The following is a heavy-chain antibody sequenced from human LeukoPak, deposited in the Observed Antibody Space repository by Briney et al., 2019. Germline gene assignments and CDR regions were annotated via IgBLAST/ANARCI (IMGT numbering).Heavy chain of an antibody. D-gene: IGHD1-1*01. CDR1: GFTFYTYG. Sequence: PGGSLRLSCAASGFTFYTYGMHWVRQAPGRGLEYVSGIGPDGSTTYYAKSVKGRFTISRDNSKSMVYLQMGSLTADDMAVYYCARGAQLTDYWGQGTLVTVSS. J-gene: IGHJ4*02. CDR3: ARGAQLTDY. V-gene: IGHV3-64*01. CDR2: IGPDGSTT.